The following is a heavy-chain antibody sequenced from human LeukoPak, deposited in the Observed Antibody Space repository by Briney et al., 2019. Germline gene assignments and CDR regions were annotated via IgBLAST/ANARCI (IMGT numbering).Heavy chain of an antibody. D-gene: IGHD6-13*01. CDR2: IIPIFGTA. CDR3: ARLFHSGSSAQFGY. CDR1: GGTFSSYA. Sequence: GASVKVSCKASGGTFSSYAISWVRQAPGQGLEWMGGIIPIFGTANYAQKFQGRVTITADESTSTAYMELSSLRSEDTAVYYCARLFHSGSSAQFGYWGQGTLVTVSS. V-gene: IGHV1-69*13. J-gene: IGHJ4*02.